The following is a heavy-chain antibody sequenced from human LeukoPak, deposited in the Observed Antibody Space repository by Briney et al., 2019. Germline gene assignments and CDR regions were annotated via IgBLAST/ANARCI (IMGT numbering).Heavy chain of an antibody. CDR1: GGSFSGYY. V-gene: IGHV4-34*01. J-gene: IGHJ4*02. CDR3: ARAGRSGDYGYYFDY. Sequence: SETQSLTCAVYGGSFSGYYWSWIRQPPGKGLEWIGEINHSGSTNYNPSLKSRVTISVDTSKNQFSLKLYSVTAADTAVYYCARAGRSGDYGYYFDYWGQGTLVTVSS. CDR2: INHSGST. D-gene: IGHD4-17*01.